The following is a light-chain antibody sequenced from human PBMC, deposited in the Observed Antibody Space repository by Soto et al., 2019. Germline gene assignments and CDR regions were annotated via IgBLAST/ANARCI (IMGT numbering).Light chain of an antibody. CDR3: QQSLKTPLT. V-gene: IGKV1-39*01. CDR1: QSISGY. Sequence: IQMTQSPTSLSASVGDRVTITCRTSQSISGYLNWYQQKPGKAPNLLIYAASTLQSGVPSRFSGSGSETEYTLTITSLQPGDVATYYCQQSLKTPLTFGGGTKVEI. CDR2: AAS. J-gene: IGKJ4*01.